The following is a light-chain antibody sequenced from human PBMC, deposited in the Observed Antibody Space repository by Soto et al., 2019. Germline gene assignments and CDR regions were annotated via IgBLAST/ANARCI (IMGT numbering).Light chain of an antibody. CDR2: DVS. CDR3: SSYAGSSTHAV. CDR1: SSDVGGYNY. Sequence: QSALTQPASVSGSPGQSITISCTGTSSDVGGYNYVSWYQQHPGKAPKLMIYDVSDRPSGVSNRFSGSKSGNTASLTISGLQAEDEADYYCSSYAGSSTHAVFGGGTQLTVL. J-gene: IGLJ7*01. V-gene: IGLV2-14*01.